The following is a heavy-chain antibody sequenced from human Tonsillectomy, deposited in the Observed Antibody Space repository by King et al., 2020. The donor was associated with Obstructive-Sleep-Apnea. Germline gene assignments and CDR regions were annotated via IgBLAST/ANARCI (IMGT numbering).Heavy chain of an antibody. J-gene: IGHJ6*02. CDR2: TSYEGGNK. CDR3: ARDKAYSSGWEDGMDV. Sequence: VQLVESGGGVVQPGRSLRLSCAASGFTFSSYAMHWVRRAPGKSLAWVAVTSYEGGNKYYADPVKGRFTISRDNSKNTLYLQMNTLRVEDTAVYYCARDKAYSSGWEDGMDVWGQGTTVTVSS. D-gene: IGHD6-19*01. CDR1: GFTFSSYA. V-gene: IGHV3-30*04.